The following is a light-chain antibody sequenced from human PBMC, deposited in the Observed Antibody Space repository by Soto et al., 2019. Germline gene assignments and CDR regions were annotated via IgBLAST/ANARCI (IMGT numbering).Light chain of an antibody. CDR3: QQRSNWPPFT. CDR2: GAS. J-gene: IGKJ5*01. CDR1: QSVSRY. Sequence: EIVLTQSPGTLSLSPGERATLSFRSSQSVSRYLAWYQQKPGQAPRLLIYGASSRATGIPNRFSGSGSGTDFTLTISSLEPEDFAVYYCQQRSNWPPFTFGQGTRLEIK. V-gene: IGKV3-11*01.